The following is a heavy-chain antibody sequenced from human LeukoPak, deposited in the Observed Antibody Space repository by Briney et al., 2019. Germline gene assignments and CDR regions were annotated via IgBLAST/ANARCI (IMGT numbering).Heavy chain of an antibody. Sequence: GGSLRLSCAASGFTFSSYKMNWVRQAPGKGLEWVSSISSSSSYIYYADSVKGRFTISRDNAKNSLYLQMNSLRAEDTAVYYCARHSYGYYDSSGYSHFDYWGQGTLVTVSS. CDR2: ISSSSSYI. CDR1: GFTFSSYK. CDR3: ARHSYGYYDSSGYSHFDY. V-gene: IGHV3-21*04. D-gene: IGHD3-22*01. J-gene: IGHJ4*02.